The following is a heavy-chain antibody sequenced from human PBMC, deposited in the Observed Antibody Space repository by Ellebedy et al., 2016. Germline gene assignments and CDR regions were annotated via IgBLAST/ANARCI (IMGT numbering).Heavy chain of an antibody. V-gene: IGHV4-39*07. J-gene: IGHJ4*02. CDR2: SYYSGST. CDR1: GGSISSSSYY. Sequence: SETLSLXCTVSGGSISSSSYYWGWIRQPPGKGLEWIGNSYYSGSTYYNPSLKSRVTISVDTSKNQFSLKLSSVTAADTAVYYCATTHVLLWFGEFGTIDYWGQGTLVTVSS. D-gene: IGHD3-10*01. CDR3: ATTHVLLWFGEFGTIDY.